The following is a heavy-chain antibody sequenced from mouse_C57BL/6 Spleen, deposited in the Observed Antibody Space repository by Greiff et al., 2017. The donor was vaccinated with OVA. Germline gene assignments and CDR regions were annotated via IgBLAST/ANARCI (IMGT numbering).Heavy chain of an antibody. CDR2: IYPGDGDT. CDR1: GYAFSSSW. CDR3: ARSAYGNNAMDY. Sequence: VKLMESGPELVKPGASVKISCKASGYAFSSSWMNWVKQRPGKGLEWIGRIYPGDGDTNYNGKFKGKATLTADKSSSTAYMQLSSLTSEDSAVYFCARSAYGNNAMDYWGQGTSVTVSS. D-gene: IGHD2-1*01. V-gene: IGHV1-82*01. J-gene: IGHJ4*01.